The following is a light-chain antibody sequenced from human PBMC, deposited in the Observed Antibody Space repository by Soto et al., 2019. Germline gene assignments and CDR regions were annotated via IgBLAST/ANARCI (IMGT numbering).Light chain of an antibody. CDR1: SSDVGGYNY. V-gene: IGLV2-11*01. CDR3: SSYTSGSTLPWV. Sequence: ARTQARSVSGSPGQSGTISCTGTSSDVGGYNYVSWYQQHPGRAPKVMIYDVSKRPSGVSDRFSGSKSANTASLTIFGLQVEDEAVYYCSSYTSGSTLPWVFGTGTKVTVL. CDR2: DVS. J-gene: IGLJ1*01.